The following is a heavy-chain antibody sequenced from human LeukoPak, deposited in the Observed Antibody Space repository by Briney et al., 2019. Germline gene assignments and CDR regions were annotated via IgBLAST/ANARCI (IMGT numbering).Heavy chain of an antibody. V-gene: IGHV4-4*07. D-gene: IGHD1-26*01. J-gene: IGHJ4*02. CDR3: ARENSGSYREFDY. CDR2: IYTSGST. CDR1: GGSISSYY. Sequence: SETLSLTCTVSGGSISSYYWSWIRSPAGKGLEWNGRIYTSGSTNYNASLKSRVSMSVDTSKSQFSLKLSSVTAADTAVFYCARENSGSYREFDYWGQGTLVTVSS.